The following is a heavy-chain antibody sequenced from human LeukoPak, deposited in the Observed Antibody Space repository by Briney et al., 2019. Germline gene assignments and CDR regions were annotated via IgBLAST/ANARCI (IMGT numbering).Heavy chain of an antibody. Sequence: GGSLRLSCAASGVSVSSNYISWVRQAPGKGLEWVSIIYSGGSTYYADSVKGRFTISRDNAKNTLYLQMNSLRAEDTAVYYCARVTYRAVAGTFGYWGQGTLVTVSS. D-gene: IGHD6-19*01. CDR3: ARVTYRAVAGTFGY. V-gene: IGHV3-53*01. J-gene: IGHJ4*02. CDR1: GVSVSSNY. CDR2: IYSGGST.